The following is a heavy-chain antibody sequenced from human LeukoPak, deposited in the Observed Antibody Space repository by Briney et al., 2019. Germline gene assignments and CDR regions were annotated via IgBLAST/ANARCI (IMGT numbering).Heavy chain of an antibody. CDR1: GGSISSSY. CDR2: IYYSGSA. D-gene: IGHD3-3*01. V-gene: IGHV4-59*08. J-gene: IGHJ4*02. Sequence: SETLSLTCTVSGGSISSSYWGGVRQPPGEGVGWRGYIYYSGSANYNPSLKSRVNISVEKSKNQFSRKRSSVTAGDTAGYYCARLGRGVTISDYWGQGTLVTVSS. CDR3: ARLGRGVTISDY.